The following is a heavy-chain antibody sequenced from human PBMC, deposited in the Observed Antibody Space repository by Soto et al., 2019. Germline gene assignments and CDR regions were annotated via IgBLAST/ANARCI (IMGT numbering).Heavy chain of an antibody. Sequence: QVQLVESGGGVVQPGRSLRLSCAASGFTFSSYGMHWVRQAPGKGLEWVAVISSDGSNQYYADSVTGRFTISRDNSKNTLYMQMNSLRAEDTAVYYCAKDRLVVPADMTMNYDYYCMDVWGQGTTVTVSS. CDR1: GFTFSSYG. V-gene: IGHV3-30*18. CDR2: ISSDGSNQ. CDR3: AKDRLVVPADMTMNYDYYCMDV. D-gene: IGHD2-2*01. J-gene: IGHJ6*02.